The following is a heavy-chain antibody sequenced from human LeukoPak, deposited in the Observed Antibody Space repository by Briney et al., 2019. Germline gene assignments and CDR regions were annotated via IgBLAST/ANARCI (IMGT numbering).Heavy chain of an antibody. CDR3: ARTTWIAVADYWYFDL. Sequence: PSETLSLTCTVSGGSISSYYWSWIRQPPGKGLEWIGYIYYSGSTNYNPSLKSRVTISVDTSKNQFSLKLSSVTAADTAVYYCARTTWIAVADYWYFDLWGRGTLVTVSS. D-gene: IGHD6-19*01. J-gene: IGHJ2*01. CDR1: GGSISSYY. V-gene: IGHV4-59*01. CDR2: IYYSGST.